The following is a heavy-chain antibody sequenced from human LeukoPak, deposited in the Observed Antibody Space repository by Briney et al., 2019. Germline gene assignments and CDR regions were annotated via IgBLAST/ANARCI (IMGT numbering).Heavy chain of an antibody. J-gene: IGHJ5*02. V-gene: IGHV4-59*08. Sequence: PSETLFLTCTVSGGSISSYYWSGIRQPPGKGLEWIGYIYYSGSTNYNPSLKSRVTISVDTSKNQFSLKLSSVTAADTAVYYCARGASTPLDPWGQGTLVTVSS. CDR3: ARGASTPLDP. CDR2: IYYSGST. CDR1: GGSISSYY. D-gene: IGHD4/OR15-4a*01.